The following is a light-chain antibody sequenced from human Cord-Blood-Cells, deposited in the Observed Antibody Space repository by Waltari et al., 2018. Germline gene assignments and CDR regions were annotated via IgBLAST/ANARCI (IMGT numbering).Light chain of an antibody. CDR2: ELS. CDR1: SSDVGGYNY. J-gene: IGLJ2*01. CDR3: SSYAGSNNFVV. Sequence: QSALTQPPSASGSPGQSVTIPCTGTSSDVGGYNYVSWYQQHPGKAPKLMIYELSKRPSGVPDRFSGSKSGNTASLTVSGLQAEDEADYYCSSYAGSNNFVVFGGGTKLTVL. V-gene: IGLV2-8*01.